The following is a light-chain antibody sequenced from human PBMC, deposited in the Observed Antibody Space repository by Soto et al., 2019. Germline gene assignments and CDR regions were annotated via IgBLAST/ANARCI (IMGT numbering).Light chain of an antibody. V-gene: IGKV1-5*01. Sequence: DIQMTQYPSTLSASVGDRVTITCRASQSLNNRLAWYQQKPGKAPKLLIYDASTLESGVSSRFSGTGSETECTLTITDMQADDLATYFCHQYKNYSTFGHGTKVDIK. CDR1: QSLNNR. J-gene: IGKJ1*01. CDR2: DAS. CDR3: HQYKNYST.